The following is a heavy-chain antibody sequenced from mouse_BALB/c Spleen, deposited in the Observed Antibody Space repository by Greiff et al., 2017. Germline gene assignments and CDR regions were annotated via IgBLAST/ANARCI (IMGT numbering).Heavy chain of an antibody. J-gene: IGHJ3*01. CDR3: ARYGNPAWFAY. Sequence: EVKLQESGPGLVKPSQSLSLTCTVTGYSITSDYAWNWIRQFPGNKLEWMGYISYSGSTSYNPSLKSRISITRDTSKNQFFLQLNSVTTEDTATYYCARYGNPAWFAYWGQGTLVTVSA. D-gene: IGHD2-1*01. V-gene: IGHV3-2*02. CDR2: ISYSGST. CDR1: GYSITSDYA.